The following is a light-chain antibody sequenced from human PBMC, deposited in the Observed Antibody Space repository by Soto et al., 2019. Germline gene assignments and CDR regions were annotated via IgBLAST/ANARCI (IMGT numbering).Light chain of an antibody. CDR1: QSVGRNY. Sequence: EIVLTQSPGTLSLSPGESATLSCRASQSVGRNYLAWFQHKPDQAPRLLIYDASNRATGVPDRFSGSGSGTDFTLSVTRLEPEDFAVYYCHQYGLSPPYTFGPGTKVDIK. V-gene: IGKV3-20*01. CDR2: DAS. CDR3: HQYGLSPPYT. J-gene: IGKJ3*01.